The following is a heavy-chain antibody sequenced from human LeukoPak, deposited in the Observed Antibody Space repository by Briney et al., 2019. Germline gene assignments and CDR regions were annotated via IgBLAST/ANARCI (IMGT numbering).Heavy chain of an antibody. Sequence: SETLSLTCAVYGGSFSGYYWSWIRQPPGKGLEWIGEINHSGSTNYNPSLKSRVTISVDTSKNQFSLKLSSVTAADTAVYYCARGYCSNTSCYLYGMGVWGQGTTVTVSS. V-gene: IGHV4-34*01. CDR2: INHSGST. D-gene: IGHD2-2*01. J-gene: IGHJ6*02. CDR3: ARGYCSNTSCYLYGMGV. CDR1: GGSFSGYY.